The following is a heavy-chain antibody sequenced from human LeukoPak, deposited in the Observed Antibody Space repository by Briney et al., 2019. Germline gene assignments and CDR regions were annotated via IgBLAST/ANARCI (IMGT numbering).Heavy chain of an antibody. D-gene: IGHD2-21*02. CDR1: GGSISSSSYY. CDR2: IYYSGST. Sequence: SETLSLTCTVSGGSISSSSYYWGWIRQPPGKGLEWIGNIYYSGSTYYNPSLKGRVTISVDTSKDQFSLKLSSVTAADTAVYYCARKVAYCAGDCYSGLAFDLWGQGTMVTVSS. V-gene: IGHV4-39*07. J-gene: IGHJ3*01. CDR3: ARKVAYCAGDCYSGLAFDL.